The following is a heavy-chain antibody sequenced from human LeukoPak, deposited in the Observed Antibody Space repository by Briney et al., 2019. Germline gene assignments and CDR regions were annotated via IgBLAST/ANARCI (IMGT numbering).Heavy chain of an antibody. Sequence: SVKVSCKASGGTFSSYAISWVRQAPGQGLEWMGGITPIFGTANYAQKFQGRVTITTDESTSTAYMELSSLRSEDTAVYYCARNRIGRCSSTSCPFDYWGQGTLVTVSS. D-gene: IGHD2-2*01. CDR2: ITPIFGTA. J-gene: IGHJ4*02. CDR3: ARNRIGRCSSTSCPFDY. CDR1: GGTFSSYA. V-gene: IGHV1-69*05.